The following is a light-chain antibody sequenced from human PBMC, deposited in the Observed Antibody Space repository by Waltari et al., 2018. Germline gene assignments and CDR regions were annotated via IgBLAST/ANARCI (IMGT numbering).Light chain of an antibody. Sequence: SYALTQATSVSVAPGKAARTTSGGNNIGRKSVPWYQQKPGQTAVLVSYSDSDRPSGSPERLSGSNSGNTATLTINRVEAGDEADYYCQVWDSSSDRGVFGGGTKLTVL. J-gene: IGLJ3*02. CDR1: NIGRKS. CDR2: SDS. V-gene: IGLV3-21*04. CDR3: QVWDSSSDRGV.